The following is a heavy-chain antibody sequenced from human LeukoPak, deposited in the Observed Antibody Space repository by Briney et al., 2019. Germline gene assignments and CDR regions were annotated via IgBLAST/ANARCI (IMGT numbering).Heavy chain of an antibody. CDR2: IWYSGIP. CDR1: GDSIHSSRYF. Sequence: SETLSLICTASGDSIHSSRYFGPWIRKPPAKGLEWIWWIWYSGIPYSIRSVTIRDPMSVDTSKNQFSLKLSSVTAADTAVYYCARVLPAPRYCSGGSCYSGTSFDYWGQGTLVTVSS. J-gene: IGHJ4*02. CDR3: ARVLPAPRYCSGGSCYSGTSFDY. V-gene: IGHV4-39*07. D-gene: IGHD2-15*01.